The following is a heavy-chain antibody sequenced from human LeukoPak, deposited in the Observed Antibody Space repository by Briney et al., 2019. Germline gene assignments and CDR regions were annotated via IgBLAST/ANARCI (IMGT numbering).Heavy chain of an antibody. CDR2: FRSARNNI. V-gene: IGHV3-48*04. J-gene: IGHJ5*02. Sequence: PGGSLRLSCAASGFTFSSYSMNWVREAPGGGLEWVSYFRSARNNILYADSVKGRFTISRENAKISMYLQMNRQRAEDTCLYYCARGGWFGDYNWFDPWGQGTLATVSS. CDR3: ARGGWFGDYNWFDP. D-gene: IGHD3-10*01. CDR1: GFTFSSYS.